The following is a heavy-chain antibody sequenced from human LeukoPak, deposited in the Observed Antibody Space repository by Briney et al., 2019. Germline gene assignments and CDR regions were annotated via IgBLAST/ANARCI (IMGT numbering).Heavy chain of an antibody. CDR1: GFTVSSNY. CDR3: ARAACSSTSCYTGSWFDP. D-gene: IGHD2-2*02. CDR2: ISSSSSYI. V-gene: IGHV3-21*01. Sequence: GGSLRLSCAASGFTVSSNYMSWVRQAPGKGLEWVSSISSSSSYIYYADSVKGRFTVSRDNAKNSLYLQMNSLRAEDTAVYYCARAACSSTSCYTGSWFDPWGQGTLVTVSS. J-gene: IGHJ5*02.